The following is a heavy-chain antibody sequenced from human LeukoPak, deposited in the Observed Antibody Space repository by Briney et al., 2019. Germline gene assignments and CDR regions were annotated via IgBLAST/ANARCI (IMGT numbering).Heavy chain of an antibody. Sequence: SQTLSLTCAISGDSVSSNGAAWNWIRQSPWGGLEWLGRTYYRSKWYNDYAASVKSRISINPDTSKNQFSLQLNSVAPGDTAVYYCARVGGYYYFDYWGQGTLVTVSS. CDR2: TYYRSKWYN. J-gene: IGHJ4*02. V-gene: IGHV6-1*01. D-gene: IGHD4-23*01. CDR1: GDSVSSNGAA. CDR3: ARVGGYYYFDY.